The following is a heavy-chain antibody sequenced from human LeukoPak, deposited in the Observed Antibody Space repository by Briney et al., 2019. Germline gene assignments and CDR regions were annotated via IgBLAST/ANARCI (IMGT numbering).Heavy chain of an antibody. D-gene: IGHD3-22*01. V-gene: IGHV3-21*04. CDR3: ARESRTYYYDSSGPL. CDR2: ISSSSSYI. CDR1: GFTFSSYS. J-gene: IGHJ4*02. Sequence: PGGSLRLSCAASGFTFSSYSMNWVRQAPGKGLEWVSSISSSSSYIYYADSVKGRFTISRDNAKNSLYLQMNSLRAEDTAVYYCARESRTYYYDSSGPLWGQGTLVTVSS.